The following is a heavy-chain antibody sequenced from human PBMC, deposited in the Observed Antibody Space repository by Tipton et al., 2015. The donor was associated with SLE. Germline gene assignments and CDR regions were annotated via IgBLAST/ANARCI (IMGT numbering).Heavy chain of an antibody. J-gene: IGHJ4*02. D-gene: IGHD3-10*01. V-gene: IGHV1-3*01. CDR2: IIPDNGDT. CDR3: ARDWDMVRGVMASYYFEY. Sequence: QLVQSGAEVKKPGASVKVSCKASGYTFSNYAIHWVRQDPGQRLEWMGWIIPDNGDTKYSHKFQDRVTLTRDTSATTVYMELSSLTSEDTAVYYCARDWDMVRGVMASYYFEYWGQGTLVTVSS. CDR1: GYTFSNYA.